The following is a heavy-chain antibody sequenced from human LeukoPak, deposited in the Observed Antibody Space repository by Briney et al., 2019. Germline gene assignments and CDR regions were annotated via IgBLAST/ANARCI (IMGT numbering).Heavy chain of an antibody. V-gene: IGHV3-30-3*01. CDR1: GYTFTGYY. CDR2: ISYDGSNK. CDR3: ARDRDDYSNSPYFDY. D-gene: IGHD4-11*01. Sequence: SCKASGYTFTGYYMHWVRQAPGKGLEWVAVISYDGSNKYYADSVKGRFTISRDNSKNTLYLQMNSLRAEDTAVYYCARDRDDYSNSPYFDYWGQGTLVTVSS. J-gene: IGHJ4*02.